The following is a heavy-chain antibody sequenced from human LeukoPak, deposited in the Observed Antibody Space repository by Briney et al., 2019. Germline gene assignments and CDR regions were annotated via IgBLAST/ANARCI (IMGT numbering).Heavy chain of an antibody. V-gene: IGHV4-38-2*02. D-gene: IGHD1-1*01. CDR1: GYSISSGYY. CDR2: IYHSGST. J-gene: IGHJ4*02. CDR3: ARVVEPIAYFDY. Sequence: ASETLSLTCTVSGYSISSGYYWGWIRQPPGKGLEWIGSIYHSGSTYYNPSLKSRVTISVDTSKNQFSLKLSSVTAADTAVYYCARVVEPIAYFDYWGQGTLVTVSS.